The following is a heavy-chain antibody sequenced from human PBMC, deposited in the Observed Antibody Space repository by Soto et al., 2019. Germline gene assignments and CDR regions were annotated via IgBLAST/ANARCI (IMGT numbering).Heavy chain of an antibody. V-gene: IGHV1-18*04. Sequence: SLNVSSKSPLYSSSFHGLIAPCPSPHQGLEWMGWISAYNGNTNYAQKLQGRVTMTTDTSTSTAYMELRSLRSDDTAVYYCARDLASGKAATRDYYADYGRDVWGQGSTV. J-gene: IGHJ6*02. CDR2: ISAYNGNT. CDR3: ARDLASGKAATRDYYADYGRDV. CDR1: LYSSSFHG. D-gene: IGHD6-25*01.